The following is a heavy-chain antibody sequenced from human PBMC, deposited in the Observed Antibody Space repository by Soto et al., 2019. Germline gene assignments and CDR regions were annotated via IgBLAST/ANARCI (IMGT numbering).Heavy chain of an antibody. Sequence: QVHLVQTGAEVKKPGSSVKVSCTASGGTFGSYTVTWVRQAPGQGLEWMGEIIPMFGTASYAQKFQGRVTLTADKSTTTAQMELSSLSSDVTAVYFCARQKAMPPHFYSGMDVWGQGTTVTVSS. CDR1: GGTFGSYT. CDR3: ARQKAMPPHFYSGMDV. V-gene: IGHV1-69*06. D-gene: IGHD2-2*01. CDR2: IIPMFGTA. J-gene: IGHJ6*02.